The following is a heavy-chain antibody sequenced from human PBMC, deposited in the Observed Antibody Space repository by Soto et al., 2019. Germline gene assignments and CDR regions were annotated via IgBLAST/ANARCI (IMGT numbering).Heavy chain of an antibody. CDR2: VYYSGST. V-gene: IGHV4-59*02. CDR1: GGSVSNSY. CDR3: ARGRSHEWELLVQYFDY. Sequence: QVQLQESGPGLVKPSETLSLTCTVSGGSVSNSYWGWIRQPPGKGLEWVAYVYYSGSTNYTPSPGSRVTISVDKSKNQFSLKMTSVTGADTAVYYCARGRSHEWELLVQYFDYWGQGTLVTVSS. J-gene: IGHJ4*02. D-gene: IGHD1-26*01.